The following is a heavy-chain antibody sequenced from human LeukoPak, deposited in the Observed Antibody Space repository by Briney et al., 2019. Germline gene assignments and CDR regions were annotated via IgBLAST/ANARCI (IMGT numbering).Heavy chain of an antibody. D-gene: IGHD6-13*01. CDR1: GYTFTSYG. CDR3: ARGYSSSWYIGWFDP. J-gene: IGHJ5*02. CDR2: IIPIFGTA. Sequence: GASVKVSCKASGYTFTSYGISWVRQAPGQGLEWMGGIIPIFGTANYAQKFQGRVTITTDESTSTAYMELSSLRSEDTAVYYCARGYSSSWYIGWFDPWGQGTLVTVSS. V-gene: IGHV1-69*05.